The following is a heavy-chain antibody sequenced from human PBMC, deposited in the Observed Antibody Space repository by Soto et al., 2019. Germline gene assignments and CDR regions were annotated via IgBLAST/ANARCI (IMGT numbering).Heavy chain of an antibody. CDR1: EFTFIHYA. J-gene: IGHJ3*02. V-gene: IGHV3-23*01. D-gene: IGHD1-26*01. CDR3: AKDIQGGGATSGDDAFDI. Sequence: EVQLLESGGGLVQPGGSLRLSCVGSEFTFIHYAMNWVRQARGEGAEWVSLISSSGGTTYYADSVKGRFSISRDNSKNTLYLQMNSLRVEDTAIYYCAKDIQGGGATSGDDAFDIWGQGTMVTVSS. CDR2: ISSSGGTT.